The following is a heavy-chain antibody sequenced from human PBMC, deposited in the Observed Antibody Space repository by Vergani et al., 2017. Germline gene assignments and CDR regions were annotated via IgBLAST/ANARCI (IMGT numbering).Heavy chain of an antibody. J-gene: IGHJ4*02. CDR1: NYSISRGYF. D-gene: IGHD3-10*01. CDR2: FHHTGRT. V-gene: IGHV4-38-2*02. CDR3: ARHGGSGNVYHLFDS. Sequence: QVQLQESGPGLVKPSETLSLTCTVSNYSISRGYFWGWIRRPPGKGLEWIASFHHTGRTYNNPSLKSRVTISVDTSKNLISLKLNSVTAADTALYYCARHGGSGNVYHLFDSWGQGTLVTVSS.